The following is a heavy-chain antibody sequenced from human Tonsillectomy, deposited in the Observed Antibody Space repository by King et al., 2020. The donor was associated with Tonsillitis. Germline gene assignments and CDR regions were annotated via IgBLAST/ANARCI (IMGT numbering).Heavy chain of an antibody. CDR2: IKGDGSKK. Sequence: VQLVESGGGLVQPGESLSLSCAGSGFTFSYYWMTWVRQAPGRGLEWVANIKGDGSKKYYLDSVKDRFTISRDNAKNSLYLQMNSLRVDDTAVYFCARDLYPSDGSGFYDVFDTWGQGTMVTVSS. CDR3: ARDLYPSDGSGFYDVFDT. V-gene: IGHV3-7*03. J-gene: IGHJ3*02. D-gene: IGHD3-22*01. CDR1: GFTFSYYW.